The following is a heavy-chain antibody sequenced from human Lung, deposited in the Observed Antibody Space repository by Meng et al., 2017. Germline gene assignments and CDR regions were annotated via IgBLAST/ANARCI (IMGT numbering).Heavy chain of an antibody. V-gene: IGHV4-4*02. CDR3: ARGSITMVRGVSVFDP. J-gene: IGHJ5*02. CDR2: IYHSGST. CDR1: GGSISSSNW. D-gene: IGHD3-10*01. Sequence: QGELLESGPGLLKPSGNLSLTCAVSGGSISSSNWWSWVRQPPGKGLEWIGEIYHSGSTNYNPSLKSRVTISVDKSKNQFSLKLSSVTAADTAVYYCARGSITMVRGVSVFDPWGQGTLVTVSS.